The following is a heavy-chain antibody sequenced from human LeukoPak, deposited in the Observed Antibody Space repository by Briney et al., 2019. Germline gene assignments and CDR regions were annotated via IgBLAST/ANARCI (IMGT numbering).Heavy chain of an antibody. Sequence: GGSLRLSCAASGFTLTSYAMSWVRQAPGKGLEWVSAISGSGGSTYYADSVKGRFTISRDNSKNTLYLQMNSLRAEDTAVYYCAKREYSSSWYYFDYWGQGTLVTVSS. V-gene: IGHV3-23*01. J-gene: IGHJ4*02. CDR2: ISGSGGST. CDR1: GFTLTSYA. D-gene: IGHD6-13*01. CDR3: AKREYSSSWYYFDY.